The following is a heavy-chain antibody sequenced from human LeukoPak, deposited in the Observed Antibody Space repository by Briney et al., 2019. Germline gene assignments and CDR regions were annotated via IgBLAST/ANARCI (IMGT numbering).Heavy chain of an antibody. J-gene: IGHJ4*02. D-gene: IGHD5-12*01. Sequence: SETLSLTCTVPGYSISSGYYWGWIRQPPGKGLEWIGSIYHSGSNYYNPSLKSRVTISVDTSKNQFSLKLSSVTAADTAVYYCARVRLTKLYYFDYWGQGTLVTVSS. CDR3: ARVRLTKLYYFDY. V-gene: IGHV4-38-2*02. CDR2: IYHSGSN. CDR1: GYSISSGYY.